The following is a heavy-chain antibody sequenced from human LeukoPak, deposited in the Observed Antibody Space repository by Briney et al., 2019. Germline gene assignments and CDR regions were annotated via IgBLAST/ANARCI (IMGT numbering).Heavy chain of an antibody. CDR2: IKQDGSEK. CDR1: GFTFSRYW. Sequence: GGSLRLSCAASGFTFSRYWMSWVRQAPRKGLEWVANIKQDGSEKYYVDSVKGRFTISRDNAKNSLYLQMNYLRAEDTAVYCCARDKGDYDSSGSLFVFGGQGTLVTVSS. J-gene: IGHJ4*02. V-gene: IGHV3-7*03. CDR3: ARDKGDYDSSGSLFVF. D-gene: IGHD3-22*01.